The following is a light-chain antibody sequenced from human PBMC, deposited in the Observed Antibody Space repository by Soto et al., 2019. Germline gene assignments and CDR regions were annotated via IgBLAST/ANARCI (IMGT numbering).Light chain of an antibody. Sequence: IVLTHSPVTLSLSPGQGAAPSCRASQSISNYLAWYQQKPGQAPRLLIYDASNRATGTPARFSGSGSGTDFTLTISSLEPEDFAVYYCQQRSNWPPSITFGQGTRLEI. V-gene: IGKV3-11*01. CDR3: QQRSNWPPSIT. CDR1: QSISNY. J-gene: IGKJ5*01. CDR2: DAS.